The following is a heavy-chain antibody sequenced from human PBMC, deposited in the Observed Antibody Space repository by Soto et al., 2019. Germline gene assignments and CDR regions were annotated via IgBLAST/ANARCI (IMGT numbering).Heavy chain of an antibody. CDR2: INPNSGGT. J-gene: IGHJ3*02. CDR1: Y. V-gene: IGHV1-2*02. Sequence: YMHRVRHAPRQEHEWMGWINPNSGGTNYAQKFQGRVTMTRDTSISTAYMELSRLRSDDTAVYYCAREDTTTGTAFDIWGQGTMVTVSS. D-gene: IGHD4-17*01. CDR3: AREDTTTGTAFDI.